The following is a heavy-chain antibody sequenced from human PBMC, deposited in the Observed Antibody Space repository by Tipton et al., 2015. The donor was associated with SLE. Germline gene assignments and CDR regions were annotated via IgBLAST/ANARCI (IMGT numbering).Heavy chain of an antibody. CDR3: ARARPLFNWFDP. CDR1: DDSILTHY. J-gene: IGHJ5*02. Sequence: TLSLTCSISDDSILTHYWSWIRQSPGKGLEWIGYTFYHGSTNYNPSLNGRVTMSVDTSKNQFSLRLKSVTTADTAVYYCARARPLFNWFDPWGQGTLVIVSS. CDR2: TFYHGST. D-gene: IGHD3-3*01. V-gene: IGHV4-59*11.